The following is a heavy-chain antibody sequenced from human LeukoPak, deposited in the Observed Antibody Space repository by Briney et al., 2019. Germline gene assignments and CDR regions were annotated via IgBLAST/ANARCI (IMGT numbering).Heavy chain of an antibody. V-gene: IGHV4-39*07. CDR3: AMGIAAAGSPNDAFDI. Sequence: SETLSLTCTVSGGSISSSSYYWGWIRQPPGKGLEWIGEINHSGSTNYNPSLKSRVTISVDTSKNQFSLKLSSVTAADTAVYYCAMGIAAAGSPNDAFDIWGQGTMVTVSS. CDR2: INHSGST. CDR1: GGSISSSSYY. D-gene: IGHD6-13*01. J-gene: IGHJ3*02.